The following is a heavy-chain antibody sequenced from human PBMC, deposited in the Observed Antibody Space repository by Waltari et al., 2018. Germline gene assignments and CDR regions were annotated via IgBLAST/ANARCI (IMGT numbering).Heavy chain of an antibody. CDR2: IYHSGST. CDR1: GYSLSSGYY. V-gene: IGHV4-38-2*01. J-gene: IGHJ5*02. D-gene: IGHD1-1*01. Sequence: QVQLQESGPGLVKPSETLSLTCAVSGYSLSSGYYLGCLRPPPGKGLEWIGRIYHSGSTYYNPALKSRVTISVDTSKNQFSLKLSSVTAADTAVYYCARQRGYPPSYNWFDPWGQGTLVTVSS. CDR3: ARQRGYPPSYNWFDP.